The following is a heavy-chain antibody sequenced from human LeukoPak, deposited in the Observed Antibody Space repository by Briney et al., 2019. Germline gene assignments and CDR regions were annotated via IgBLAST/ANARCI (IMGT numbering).Heavy chain of an antibody. D-gene: IGHD3-10*01. CDR3: ARDYYGSGVPY. J-gene: IGHJ4*02. V-gene: IGHV3-74*01. CDR1: GFTFSSYW. Sequence: GGSLRLSCAASGFTFSSYWMHWVRQAPGKGLVWVSRINTDGSSTSYADSVKGRFTISRDNAKNTLYLQINGLRAEDTAVYYCARDYYGSGVPYWGQGTLVTVSS. CDR2: INTDGSST.